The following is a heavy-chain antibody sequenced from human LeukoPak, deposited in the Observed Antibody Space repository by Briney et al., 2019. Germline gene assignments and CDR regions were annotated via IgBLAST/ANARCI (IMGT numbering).Heavy chain of an antibody. CDR3: ARDGYCSGGSCYAFDP. J-gene: IGHJ5*02. D-gene: IGHD2-15*01. CDR1: GFTFSSYW. V-gene: IGHV3-7*01. CDR2: IKQDGSEK. Sequence: GGSLRLSCAASGFTFSSYWMSWVRQAPGKGVEWVANIKQDGSEKYYVDSVKGRFTISRDNAKNSLYLQMNSLRAEDTAVYYCARDGYCSGGSCYAFDPWGQGTLVTVSS.